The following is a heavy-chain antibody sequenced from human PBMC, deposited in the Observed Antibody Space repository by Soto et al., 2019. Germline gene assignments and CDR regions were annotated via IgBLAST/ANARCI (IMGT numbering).Heavy chain of an antibody. CDR1: GGTFSSYA. V-gene: IGHV1-69*12. CDR3: ARQRGYNYGPGVYYFDY. D-gene: IGHD5-18*01. J-gene: IGHJ4*02. Sequence: QVQLVQSGAEVKKPGSSVRVSCKASGGTFSSYAISWVRQAPGQGLEWMGGIIPIFGTANYAQKFQGRVTITADESTSTAYMELSSLRSEDTAVYYCARQRGYNYGPGVYYFDYWGQGTLVTVSS. CDR2: IIPIFGTA.